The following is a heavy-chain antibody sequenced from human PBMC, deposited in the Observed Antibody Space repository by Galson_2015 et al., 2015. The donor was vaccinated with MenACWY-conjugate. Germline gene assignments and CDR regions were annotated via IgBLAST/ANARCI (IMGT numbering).Heavy chain of an antibody. J-gene: IGHJ4*02. CDR2: ISSDGSNK. V-gene: IGHV3-30*04. Sequence: SLRLSCAASGFPFSSYAMHWVRQAPGKGLEWVAVISSDGSNKYYADSVKGRFTISRDNSKNTLYLLMNSPRAEDTSFYFCARGGGFCSGTNCYGIDYWGQGTLVTVSS. D-gene: IGHD2-15*01. CDR3: ARGGGFCSGTNCYGIDY. CDR1: GFPFSSYA.